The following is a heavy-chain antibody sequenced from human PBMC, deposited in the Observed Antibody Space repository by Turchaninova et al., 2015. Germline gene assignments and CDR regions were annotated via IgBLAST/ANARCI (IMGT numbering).Heavy chain of an antibody. D-gene: IGHD6-13*01. Sequence: EVQLVESGGGLVQLGGSRKLCGAGSGFAFSGSAMHWGRQASGKGLEWVGRRRSKPYSYATAYAASVKGRFTISRDDSKNTAYLQMNSLKTEDTAVYYCTRHLDSSSWPLDCWGQGTLVTVSS. V-gene: IGHV3-73*01. CDR2: RRSKPYSYAT. J-gene: IGHJ4*02. CDR1: GFAFSGSA. CDR3: TRHLDSSSWPLDC.